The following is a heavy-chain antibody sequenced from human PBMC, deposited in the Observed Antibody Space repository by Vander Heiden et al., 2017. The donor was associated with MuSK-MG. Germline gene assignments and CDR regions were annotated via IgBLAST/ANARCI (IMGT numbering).Heavy chain of an antibody. D-gene: IGHD6-13*01. J-gene: IGHJ1*01. CDR3: AKAAGGVWQH. V-gene: IGHV3-23*01. CDR2: ISGVGDNT. Sequence: DVQLLASAGGLVLPRGSLTLACDAAGSTFHHYAIRCLRQAPGKGLEWVPSISGVGDNTYYVNSVKGRFTISRDNSRNTLDLQMSSLRAEDTAIYYCAKAAGGVWQHWGQGTLVTVSS. CDR1: GSTFHHYA.